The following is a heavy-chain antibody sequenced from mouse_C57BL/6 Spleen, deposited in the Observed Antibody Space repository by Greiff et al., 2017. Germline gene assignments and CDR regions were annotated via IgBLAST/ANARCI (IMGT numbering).Heavy chain of an antibody. CDR3: ARDRRGNYYAMDD. CDR1: GFTFSDYY. CDR2: INYDGSST. J-gene: IGHJ4*01. V-gene: IGHV5-16*01. D-gene: IGHD2-1*01. Sequence: EVHLVESEGGLVQPGSSMKLSCTASGFTFSDYYMAWVRQVPEKGLEWVANINYDGSSTYYLDSLKSRFIISRDNAKNILYLQMSSLKSEDTATYYCARDRRGNYYAMDDWGQGTSVTVSS.